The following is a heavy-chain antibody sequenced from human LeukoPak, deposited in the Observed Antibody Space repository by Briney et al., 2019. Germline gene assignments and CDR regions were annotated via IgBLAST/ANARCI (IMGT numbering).Heavy chain of an antibody. CDR1: GGSFSGYY. CDR2: INHSGST. V-gene: IGHV4-34*01. Sequence: PSETLSLTCAVYGGSFSGYYWSWIRQPPGKGLEWIGEINHSGSTNYNPSLKSRVAISVDTSKNQFSLKLSSVTAADTAVYYCAREKYYYGSGSYNTDAFDIWGQGTMVTVSS. J-gene: IGHJ3*02. D-gene: IGHD3-10*01. CDR3: AREKYYYGSGSYNTDAFDI.